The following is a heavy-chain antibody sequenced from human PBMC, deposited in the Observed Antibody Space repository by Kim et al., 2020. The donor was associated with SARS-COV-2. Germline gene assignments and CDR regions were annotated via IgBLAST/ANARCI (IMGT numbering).Heavy chain of an antibody. CDR3: ASYDSSGYHPDAFDI. V-gene: IGHV3-21*01. D-gene: IGHD3-22*01. J-gene: IGHJ3*02. CDR2: ISSSSSYI. Sequence: GGSLRLSCAASGFTFSSYIMNWVRQAPGKGLEWVSSISSSSSYIYYADSVKGRFTISRDNTKNSLYLQMNSLRAEDTAVYYCASYDSSGYHPDAFDIWGQGTMVTVSS. CDR1: GFTFSSYI.